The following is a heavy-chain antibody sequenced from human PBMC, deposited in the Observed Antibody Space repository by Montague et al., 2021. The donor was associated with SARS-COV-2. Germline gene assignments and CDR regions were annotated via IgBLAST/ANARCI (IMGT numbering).Heavy chain of an antibody. Sequence: SETLSLTCAVYGGSFSNYYWTWIRQPPGKGLEWIGEINHSGSTNYNPSLKGRVTISVDTSKDQFSLKLSSATAADTAVYYCARGTGPRSITLFGVIISGHVFDIWGQGTMATVSS. CDR2: INHSGST. D-gene: IGHD3-3*01. J-gene: IGHJ3*02. V-gene: IGHV4-34*01. CDR1: GGSFSNYY. CDR3: ARGTGPRSITLFGVIISGHVFDI.